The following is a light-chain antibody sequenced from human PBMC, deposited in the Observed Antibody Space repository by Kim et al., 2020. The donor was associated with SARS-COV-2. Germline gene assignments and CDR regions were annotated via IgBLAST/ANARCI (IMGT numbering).Light chain of an antibody. V-gene: IGLV7-43*01. CDR2: DTN. J-gene: IGLJ3*02. CDR1: TGAVTNGYH. Sequence: PGGTVTLTCPSSTGAVTNGYHPIWFQQKPGQAPRALIYDTNNRHSWTPARFSGSLLGGKAALTLSSVQPEDEAEYYCLLYYGSAWVFGGGTQLTVL. CDR3: LLYYGSAWV.